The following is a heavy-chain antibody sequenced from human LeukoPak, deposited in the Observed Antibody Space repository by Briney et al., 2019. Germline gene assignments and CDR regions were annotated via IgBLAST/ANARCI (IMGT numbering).Heavy chain of an antibody. CDR2: IKLDGTEK. Sequence: PGGSLRLPCAASGFTFSSYWMHWVSQAPGKGLEWVANIKLDGTEKYYVDSVKGRFTISRDNAKNSLYLQMNSLRAEDTAVYYCASDRFYFGVWGQGTLVTVSS. CDR3: ASDRFYFGV. V-gene: IGHV3-7*05. CDR1: GFTFSSYW. D-gene: IGHD3-16*01. J-gene: IGHJ4*02.